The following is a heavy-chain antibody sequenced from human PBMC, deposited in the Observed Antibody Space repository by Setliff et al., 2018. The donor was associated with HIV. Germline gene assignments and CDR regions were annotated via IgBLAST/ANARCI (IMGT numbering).Heavy chain of an antibody. CDR3: AADGGRYGGHFRANDI. V-gene: IGHV1-58*02. CDR2: IVVDVGST. Sequence: SVKVSCKASGFGFGSYAMQWVRQARGQPLEWIGWIVVDVGSTGYAQKFRDRVTMTRDVSTRTAYMEVKSLTSEDTAVYYCAADGGRYGGHFRANDIWGEGPMAIV. CDR1: GFGFGSYA. J-gene: IGHJ3*02. D-gene: IGHD3-16*01.